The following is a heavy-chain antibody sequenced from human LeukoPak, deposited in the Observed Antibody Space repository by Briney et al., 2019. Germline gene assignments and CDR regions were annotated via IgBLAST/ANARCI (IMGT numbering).Heavy chain of an antibody. J-gene: IGHJ4*02. CDR1: GGTFSSYT. V-gene: IGHV1-69*04. CDR2: IIPILGIA. D-gene: IGHD6-6*01. Sequence: SVKVSCKASGGTFSSYTISWVRQAPGQGLEWMGRIIPILGIANYAQKFQGRVTITADKSTSTAYMELSSLRSEDTAVYYWARDDSSSYYYFDYWGQGNLVTGSP. CDR3: ARDDSSSYYYFDY.